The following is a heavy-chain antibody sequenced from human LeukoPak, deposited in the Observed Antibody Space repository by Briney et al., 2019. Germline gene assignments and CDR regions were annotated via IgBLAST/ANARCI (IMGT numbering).Heavy chain of an antibody. CDR2: INPSSGST. V-gene: IGHV1-2*02. D-gene: IGHD3-22*01. Sequence: ASVKVSCKASGYTFTDYYMHWVRQAPGQGLEWMGWINPSSGSTNYAQKFQGRVTVTRDTSISTAYMDLSRLRSDDTAVYYCARAGVWDYSDSSGYHNAAFDIWGQGTLVTVSS. CDR3: ARAGVWDYSDSSGYHNAAFDI. J-gene: IGHJ4*02. CDR1: GYTFTDYY.